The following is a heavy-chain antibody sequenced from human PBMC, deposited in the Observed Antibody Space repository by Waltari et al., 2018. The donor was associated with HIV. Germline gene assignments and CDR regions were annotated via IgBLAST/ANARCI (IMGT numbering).Heavy chain of an antibody. Sequence: EVRLEESGGGVFPPGRPLSLTGVTSGVHFDEYALSCFRQAPGKAPEWVGLIRSLSYGGTSDYAASTKGRVIISRDDSQSVVHLEVASLKTDDTGVYYCVRDSLPKCAAGSCYRKWGQGT. V-gene: IGHV3-49*03. J-gene: IGHJ1*01. CDR3: VRDSLPKCAAGSCYRK. CDR1: GVHFDEYA. CDR2: IRSLSYGGTS. D-gene: IGHD2-2*01.